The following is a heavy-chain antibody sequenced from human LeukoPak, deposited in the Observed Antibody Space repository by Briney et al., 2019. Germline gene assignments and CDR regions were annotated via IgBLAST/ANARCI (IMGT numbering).Heavy chain of an antibody. Sequence: PSQTLSLTCTVSGSSISSGSYYWSWIRQPAGKGLEWIGRIYTSGSTNYNPSLKSRVTISVDTSKNQFSLKLSSVTAADTAVYYCAREDSSGYSPWGQGTLVTVSS. V-gene: IGHV4-61*02. CDR2: IYTSGST. CDR1: GSSISSGSYY. J-gene: IGHJ5*02. CDR3: AREDSSGYSP. D-gene: IGHD3-22*01.